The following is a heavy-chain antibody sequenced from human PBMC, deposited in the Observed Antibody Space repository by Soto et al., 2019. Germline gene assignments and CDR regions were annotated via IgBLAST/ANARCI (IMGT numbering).Heavy chain of an antibody. CDR3: AAGGDIRGYAFDI. CDR1: GFTFSSYA. D-gene: IGHD3-16*02. V-gene: IGHV3-30-3*01. CDR2: ISYDGSNK. J-gene: IGHJ3*02. Sequence: HPGGSLRLSCAASGFTFSSYAMHWVRQAPGKGLEWVAVISYDGSNKYYADSVKGRFTISRDNSKNTLYLQMNSLRAEDTAVYYCAAGGDIRGYAFDIWGQGTMVTVSS.